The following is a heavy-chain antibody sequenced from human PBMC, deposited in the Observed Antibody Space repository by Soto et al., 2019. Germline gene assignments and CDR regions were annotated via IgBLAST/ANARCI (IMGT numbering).Heavy chain of an antibody. CDR3: ARVMVIRGVIIDS. CDR1: GFTFSTYW. J-gene: IGHJ4*02. CDR2: LKNDGSST. V-gene: IGHV3-74*01. D-gene: IGHD3-10*01. Sequence: GSLRLSCAASGFTFSTYWMDWVRQAPGEGLVWVSRLKNDGSSTNYADSVKGRFTISRDNAKNTLYLQMNSLRTEDTAVYYCARVMVIRGVIIDSWGQGTLVTVSS.